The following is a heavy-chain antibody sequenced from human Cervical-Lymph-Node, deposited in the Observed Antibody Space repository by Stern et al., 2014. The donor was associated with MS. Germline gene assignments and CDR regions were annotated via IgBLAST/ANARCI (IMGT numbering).Heavy chain of an antibody. D-gene: IGHD6-6*01. CDR3: TRALRIADRPSPGGHWFDP. CDR2: INPKSGGT. CDR1: GYIFTDYY. J-gene: IGHJ5*02. Sequence: QVQLVHSGAEVEKPGASVKVSCKASGYIFTDYYLHWVRQAPGQGLEWMGRINPKSGGTSYAQSFQGRVTLTRDTSITTAYMDLSRLTSDDTAVYYCTRALRIADRPSPGGHWFDPWGQGTLVIVSS. V-gene: IGHV1-2*02.